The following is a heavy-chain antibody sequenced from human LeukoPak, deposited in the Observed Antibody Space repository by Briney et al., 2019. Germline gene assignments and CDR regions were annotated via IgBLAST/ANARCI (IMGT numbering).Heavy chain of an antibody. CDR2: ISAYNGNT. V-gene: IGHV1-18*01. CDR1: GYTFTSYG. Sequence: ASVKVSCKASGYTFTSYGISWVRQAPGQGLEWMGWISAYNGNTNYAQKLQGRVTMTTDTSTNTAYMELRSLRSDDTAVYYCARGGYYYDSSGHYSEDAFDIWGQGTMVTVSS. CDR3: ARGGYYYDSSGHYSEDAFDI. D-gene: IGHD3-22*01. J-gene: IGHJ3*02.